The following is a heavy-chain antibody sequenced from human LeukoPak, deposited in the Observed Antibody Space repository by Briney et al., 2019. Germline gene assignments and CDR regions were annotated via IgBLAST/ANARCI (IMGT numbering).Heavy chain of an antibody. CDR3: AGNDYGDYG. CDR1: GFTLSSYK. J-gene: IGHJ4*02. CDR2: IRSDSSTI. V-gene: IGHV3-48*04. D-gene: IGHD4-17*01. Sequence: GGSLRLSCAASGFTLSSYKMNWVRQAPGKGLEWVSYIRSDSSTIYYADSVKGRFTISRDNANNSLYLQMNSLRAEDTAVYYCAGNDYGDYGWGQGTLVTVSS.